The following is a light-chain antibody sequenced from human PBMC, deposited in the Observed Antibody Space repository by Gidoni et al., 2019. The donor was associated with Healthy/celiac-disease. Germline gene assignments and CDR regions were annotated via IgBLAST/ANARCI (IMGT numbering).Light chain of an antibody. J-gene: IGKJ2*04. V-gene: IGKV1-39*01. CDR1: QSISSD. CDR2: AAS. Sequence: DIQMTQSPSSLSASVGERVTITCRASQSISSDLNWYQQKPGKAPKLLIYAASSLQRGVPSRFSGSGSGTDFTLTISSLQPEDFATYYCQQSYSTPLCSFGQWTKLEIK. CDR3: QQSYSTPLCS.